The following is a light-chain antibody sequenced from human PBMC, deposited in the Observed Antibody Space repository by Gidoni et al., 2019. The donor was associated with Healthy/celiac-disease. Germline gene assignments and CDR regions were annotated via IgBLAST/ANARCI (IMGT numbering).Light chain of an antibody. J-gene: IGKJ3*01. CDR3: QQYYSTPLT. V-gene: IGKV4-1*01. CDR2: WAS. Sequence: DIVMTQSPASLSVSLGERATINCKSSQRVLYSSNNKNYLAWYHQKPGQPPKLLIYWASTRESGVPDRFSGSGSGTDFTLTISSLQAEDVAVYYCQQYYSTPLTFGPGTKVDIK. CDR1: QRVLYSSNNKNY.